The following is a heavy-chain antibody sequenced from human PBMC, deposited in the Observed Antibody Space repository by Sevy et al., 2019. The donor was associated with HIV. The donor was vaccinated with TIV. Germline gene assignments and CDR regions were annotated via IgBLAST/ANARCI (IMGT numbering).Heavy chain of an antibody. V-gene: IGHV3-7*01. D-gene: IGHD6-13*01. CDR2: IKQDGSAK. CDR1: GFTLNSYW. CDR3: LRAIAADGSV. Sequence: GGSLRLSCVASGFTLNSYWMSWVRQAPGKGLEWVANIKQDGSAKYYVDSVKGRFTISRDNARNLLYLQMNSLRVEDTALYYCLRAIAADGSVWGQGTLVTVSS. J-gene: IGHJ4*02.